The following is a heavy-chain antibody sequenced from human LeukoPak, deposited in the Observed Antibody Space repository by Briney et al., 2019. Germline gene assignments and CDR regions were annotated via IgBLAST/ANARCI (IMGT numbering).Heavy chain of an antibody. D-gene: IGHD3-10*01. CDR1: GFTCSSYS. J-gene: IGHJ3*02. CDR2: ISSSSSYI. V-gene: IGHV3-21*01. CDR3: ARDPGSGSPWGAFDI. Sequence: GGSLRLSCAASGFTCSSYSMNWVRQAPGKGLEWVSSISSSSSYIYYADSVKGRFTISRDNAKNSLYLQMNSLRAEDTALYYCARDPGSGSPWGAFDIWGQGTMVTVSS.